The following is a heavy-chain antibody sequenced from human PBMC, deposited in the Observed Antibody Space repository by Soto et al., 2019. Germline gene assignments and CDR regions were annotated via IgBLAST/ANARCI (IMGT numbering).Heavy chain of an antibody. V-gene: IGHV4-34*01. D-gene: IGHD6-6*01. Sequence: SETLSLTCAVYGGSFSCYYWSWIRQPPGKGLEWIGEINHSGSTNYNPSLKSRVTISVDTSKNQFSLKLSSVTAADTAVYYCARGSKGAARRFDYWGQGTLVTVSS. CDR2: INHSGST. CDR1: GGSFSCYY. J-gene: IGHJ4*02. CDR3: ARGSKGAARRFDY.